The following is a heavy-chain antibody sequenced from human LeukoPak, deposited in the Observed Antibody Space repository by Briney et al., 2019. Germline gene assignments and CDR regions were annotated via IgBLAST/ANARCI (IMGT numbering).Heavy chain of an antibody. Sequence: GGSLRLSCAASGFTFSSYWMSWVRQAPGKGLEWVAKIKQDGSERYYVDSVKGRFTISRAIANNSLYLQLNSLRAEDTAVYYCARVRGEQLVFDAFDIWGQGTMVTVSS. CDR2: IKQDGSER. CDR3: ARVRGEQLVFDAFDI. J-gene: IGHJ3*02. D-gene: IGHD6-6*01. V-gene: IGHV3-7*01. CDR1: GFTFSSYW.